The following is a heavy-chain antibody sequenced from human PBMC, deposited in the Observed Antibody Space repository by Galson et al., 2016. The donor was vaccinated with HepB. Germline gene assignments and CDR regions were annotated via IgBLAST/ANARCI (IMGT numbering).Heavy chain of an antibody. V-gene: IGHV1-46*01. CDR3: ARDGNAFNFAF. CDR2: ISPSGDTT. Sequence: SVKVSCKASGYTFINYYMHWVRQAPGQGLEWLATISPSGDTTNYAPTFQGRVSVTRDTSTSTVYLELSSLRSEDTAIYFCARDGNAFNFAFWGQGTLVTVSS. J-gene: IGHJ4*02. CDR1: GYTFINYY. D-gene: IGHD1-1*01.